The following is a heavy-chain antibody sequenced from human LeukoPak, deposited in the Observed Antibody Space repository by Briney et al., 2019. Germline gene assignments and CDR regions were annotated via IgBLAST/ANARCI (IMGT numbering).Heavy chain of an antibody. CDR3: AKVSVFGVVITSPFDY. CDR2: ISSSSSTI. J-gene: IGHJ4*02. V-gene: IGHV3-48*01. Sequence: PGGSLRLSCAASGFTFSSYSMNWVRQAPGKGLEWVSYISSSSSTIYYADSVKGRFTISRDNSKNTLYLQMNSLRAEDTAVYYCAKVSVFGVVITSPFDYWGQGTLVTVSS. CDR1: GFTFSSYS. D-gene: IGHD3-3*01.